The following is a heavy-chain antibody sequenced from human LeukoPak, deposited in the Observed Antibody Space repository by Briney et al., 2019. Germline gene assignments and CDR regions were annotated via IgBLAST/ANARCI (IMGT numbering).Heavy chain of an antibody. CDR1: GYTFTSYG. Sequence: ASVKVSCKASGYTFTSYGISWVRQAPGQGLEWMGWISAYNGNTNYAQKLQGRVTMTTDTSTSTAYMELRSLRSDDTAVYYCARKGAVTGFSGYNYFDYWGQGTLVTVSS. CDR2: ISAYNGNT. CDR3: ARKGAVTGFSGYNYFDY. D-gene: IGHD4-11*01. V-gene: IGHV1-18*01. J-gene: IGHJ4*02.